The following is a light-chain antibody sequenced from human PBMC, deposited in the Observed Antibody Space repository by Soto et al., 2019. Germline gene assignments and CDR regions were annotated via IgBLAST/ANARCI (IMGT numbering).Light chain of an antibody. V-gene: IGLV1-40*01. J-gene: IGLJ2*01. CDR1: SSNIGAGYD. Sequence: QSVLTQTPSVSGAPGQRVTISCTGSSSNIGAGYDVHWYQQLPGTAPKLLIYDNNNRPSGVPDRFSGSKSGTSASLAITGLQAEDEADYYCQYYDSSLSGFVVYGGGTKLTVL. CDR3: QYYDSSLSGFVV. CDR2: DNN.